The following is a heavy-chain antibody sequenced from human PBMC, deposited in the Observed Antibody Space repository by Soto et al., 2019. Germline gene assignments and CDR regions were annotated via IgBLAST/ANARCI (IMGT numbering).Heavy chain of an antibody. CDR2: MFYIGST. CDR3: ARHHFYCTFGSCYVQAYHYYGLDV. Sequence: SETLSLTCTVFGGSVSSGSYYWSWIRQPPGKGLEWIGFMFYIGSTYYNTSLESRVTISVDPSKNQFSLKLSSVTAADTAVYYCARHHFYCTFGSCYVQAYHYYGLDVWGQGTTVTVSS. V-gene: IGHV4-39*01. CDR1: GGSVSSGSYY. J-gene: IGHJ6*02. D-gene: IGHD2-15*01.